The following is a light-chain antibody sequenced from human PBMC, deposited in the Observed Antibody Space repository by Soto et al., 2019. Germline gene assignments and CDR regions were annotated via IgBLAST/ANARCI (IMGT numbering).Light chain of an antibody. CDR1: SGHSSYI. CDR3: EAWDSNTRV. V-gene: IGLV4-60*03. Sequence: QLVLTQSSSASASLGSSVKLTCTLSSGHSSYIIAWHQQQPGKAPRFLMKLEGSGSHNKGSGVPDRFSGSSSGADRYLTISTLQSEDEADYYCEAWDSNTRVFGTGTKLTVL. J-gene: IGLJ1*01. CDR2: LEGSGSH.